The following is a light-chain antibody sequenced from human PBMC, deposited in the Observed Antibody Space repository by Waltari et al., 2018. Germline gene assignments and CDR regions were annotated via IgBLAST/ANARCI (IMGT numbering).Light chain of an antibody. CDR2: KDT. Sequence: SYDLTQPLSVSVALGQTARITCGGSDIGNKHVHWYQQKPGQTPVLVIYKDTNRASGTPERFSASKSGNTATLPISGVQAGDDADYYCQVWDSNLVVFGGGTKLTVL. J-gene: IGLJ2*01. V-gene: IGLV3-9*01. CDR3: QVWDSNLVV. CDR1: DIGNKH.